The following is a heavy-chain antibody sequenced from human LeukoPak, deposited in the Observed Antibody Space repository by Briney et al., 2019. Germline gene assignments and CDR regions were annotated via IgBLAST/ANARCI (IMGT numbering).Heavy chain of an antibody. CDR1: GGSISSSSYY. D-gene: IGHD3-10*01. Sequence: SETLSLTCTVSGGSISSSSYYWGWIRQPPGKGLEWIGSIYYSGSTYYNPSLKSRVTISVDTSKNQFSLKLSSVTAADTAVYYCARGTRLGGSGSYYVYYYYYYMDVWGKGTTVTVSS. J-gene: IGHJ6*03. CDR3: ARGTRLGGSGSYYVYYYYYYMDV. V-gene: IGHV4-39*01. CDR2: IYYSGST.